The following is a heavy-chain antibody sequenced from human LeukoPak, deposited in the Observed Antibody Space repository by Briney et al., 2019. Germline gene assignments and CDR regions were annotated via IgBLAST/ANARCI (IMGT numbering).Heavy chain of an antibody. CDR1: GFTFTTYW. D-gene: IGHD5-18*01. V-gene: IGHV3-23*01. CDR2: ISASGGST. Sequence: PGGSLRLSCAASGFTFTTYWMSWVRQVPGKGLELVSAISASGGSTYYADSVKGRFTISRDNSKNTLYLLMNSLRAVDTAVYYCATSYSYTYTRFDYWGQGTLVTVSS. J-gene: IGHJ4*02. CDR3: ATSYSYTYTRFDY.